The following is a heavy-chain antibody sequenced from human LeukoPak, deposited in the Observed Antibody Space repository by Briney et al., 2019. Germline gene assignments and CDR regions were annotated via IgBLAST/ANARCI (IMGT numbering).Heavy chain of an antibody. CDR3: ARSSGAYRSFDY. V-gene: IGHV4-59*01. D-gene: IGHD1-26*01. CDR1: GGSISTYY. CDR2: ISYSGTT. Sequence: SETLSLTCTVPGGSISTYYWSWIRQPPGKGLEWIGYISYSGTTDYNPSLKSRVTISVDTSNNQFSLRVTSVTAADTAVYYCARSSGAYRSFDYWGQGALVVVSS. J-gene: IGHJ4*02.